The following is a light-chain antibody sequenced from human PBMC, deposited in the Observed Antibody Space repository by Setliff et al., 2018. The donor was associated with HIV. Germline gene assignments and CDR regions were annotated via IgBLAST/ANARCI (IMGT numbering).Light chain of an antibody. CDR3: CSYAGSSSLYV. V-gene: IGLV2-14*03. J-gene: IGLJ1*01. CDR2: DVT. Sequence: QSALTQPASVSGSPGQSINISCTGTSSDVGVYDYVSWYQQHPGKAPKLIIYDVTNWPSGVSNRFSGSKSGNTASLTISGLQAEDEADYYCCSYAGSSSLYVFGTGTKVTVL. CDR1: SSDVGVYDY.